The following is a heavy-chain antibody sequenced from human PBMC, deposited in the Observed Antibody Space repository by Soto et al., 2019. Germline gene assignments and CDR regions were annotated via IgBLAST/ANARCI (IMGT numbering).Heavy chain of an antibody. J-gene: IGHJ4*02. CDR1: GGSISSSSYY. CDR2: IYYSGST. CDR3: ARISGYCSGGSCRLQKFDY. Sequence: SETLSLTCTVSGGSISSSSYYWGWIRQPPGKGLEWIGSIYYSGSTYYNPSLKSRVTISVDTSKNQFSLKLSSVTAADTAVYYCARISGYCSGGSCRLQKFDYWGQGTLVTVSS. D-gene: IGHD2-15*01. V-gene: IGHV4-39*01.